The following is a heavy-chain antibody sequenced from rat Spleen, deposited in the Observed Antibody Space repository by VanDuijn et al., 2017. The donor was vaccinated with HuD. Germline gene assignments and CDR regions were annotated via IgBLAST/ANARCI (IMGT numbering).Heavy chain of an antibody. V-gene: IGHV5-31*01. D-gene: IGHD1-2*01. J-gene: IGHJ2*01. CDR1: GFTFNNYW. CDR2: ITNTGGST. CDR3: TRASWGTIAAAPFDY. Sequence: EVQLVESGGGLVQPGRSLKLSCVASGFTFNNYWMTWIRQAPGKGLEWVASITNTGGSTYYPDSVKGRFTISRDNAKSTLYLQMNSLRSEDTATYYCTRASWGTIAAAPFDYWGQGVMVTVSS.